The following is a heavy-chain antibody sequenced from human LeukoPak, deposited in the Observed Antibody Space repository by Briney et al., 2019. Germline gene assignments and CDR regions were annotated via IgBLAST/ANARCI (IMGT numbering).Heavy chain of an antibody. CDR1: GFTFSSYG. CDR3: AKDGVPYCSSTSCSTAIIYYYGMDV. V-gene: IGHV3-30*18. CDR2: ISYGGSNK. Sequence: GGSLRLSCAASGFTFSSYGMHWVRQAPGKGLEWVAVISYGGSNKYYADSVKGRFTISRDNSKNTLYLQMNRLRAEDTAVYYCAKDGVPYCSSTSCSTAIIYYYGMDVWGQGTTVTVSS. D-gene: IGHD2-2*01. J-gene: IGHJ6*02.